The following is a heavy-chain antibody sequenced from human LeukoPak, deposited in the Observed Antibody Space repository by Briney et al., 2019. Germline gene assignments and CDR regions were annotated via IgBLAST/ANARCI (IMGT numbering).Heavy chain of an antibody. V-gene: IGHV4-39*07. Sequence: PSETLSLTCTVSGGSISSSSYYWGWVRQPPGKGLEWIGSIYYSGSTYYTPSLKSRVTISVDTSKNQFSLKLSSVTAADTAVYYCARGLPYYYDSSGAAFDIWGQGTMVTVSS. D-gene: IGHD3-22*01. CDR1: GGSISSSSYY. CDR2: IYYSGST. CDR3: ARGLPYYYDSSGAAFDI. J-gene: IGHJ3*02.